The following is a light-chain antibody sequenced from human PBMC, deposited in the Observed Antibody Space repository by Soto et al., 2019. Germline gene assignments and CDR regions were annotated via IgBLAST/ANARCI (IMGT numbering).Light chain of an antibody. CDR2: GAR. CDR1: QSVTIRY. Sequence: EIVITHSPGSLSFSPAGRIGLXGRTSQSVTIRYLAWFQQKPGQAPRLLIYGARSRATGVPDRFSASGSGTDFSLTISRLEPEDFAVYYCQQYGTSPWTFGQGTKVDIK. J-gene: IGKJ1*01. CDR3: QQYGTSPWT. V-gene: IGKV3-20*01.